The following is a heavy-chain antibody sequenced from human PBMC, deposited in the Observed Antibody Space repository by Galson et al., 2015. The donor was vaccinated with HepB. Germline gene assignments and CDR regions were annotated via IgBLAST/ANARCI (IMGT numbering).Heavy chain of an antibody. CDR3: AKDSHNIFLFKYGWDV. J-gene: IGHJ6*02. V-gene: IGHV3-23*01. Sequence: SLRLSCAASRVSFNGFAMSWVRQAPGKGLEWVSSVNSDGTDTNYADSVKGRFTVSRDNSKNTMYLEMNSLRAEDSAVYYCAKDSHNIFLFKYGWDVWGQGTTVIVSS. CDR2: VNSDGTDT. CDR1: RVSFNGFA. D-gene: IGHD3-10*01.